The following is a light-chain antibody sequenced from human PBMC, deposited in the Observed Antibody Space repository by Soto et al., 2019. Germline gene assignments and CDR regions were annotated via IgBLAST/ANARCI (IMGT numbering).Light chain of an antibody. CDR1: QSVSNY. V-gene: IGKV3-11*01. CDR2: GAS. CDR3: QQRSDWPSLT. Sequence: EIVLTQSPATLSLSPGDRATLSCRASQSVSNYLAWYQQKPGQAPRLLIYGASNRATGIPARFSGSGSGTDFTLTISRLDPEDFAVYYCQQRSDWPSLTFGGGTKVEMK. J-gene: IGKJ4*01.